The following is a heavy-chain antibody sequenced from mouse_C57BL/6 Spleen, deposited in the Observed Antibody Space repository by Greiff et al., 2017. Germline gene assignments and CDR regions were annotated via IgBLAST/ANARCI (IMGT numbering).Heavy chain of an antibody. CDR3: ARSDYYGSSQGFAY. Sequence: EVQLQQSGPELVKPGASVKMSCKASGYTFTDYNMHWVKQSPGKSLEWIGYINPNNGGTSYNQKFKGKATLTGNKSSSTAYMERRSLTSEDSAVYYCARSDYYGSSQGFAYWGQGTLVTVSA. V-gene: IGHV1-22*01. D-gene: IGHD1-1*01. CDR1: GYTFTDYN. J-gene: IGHJ3*01. CDR2: INPNNGGT.